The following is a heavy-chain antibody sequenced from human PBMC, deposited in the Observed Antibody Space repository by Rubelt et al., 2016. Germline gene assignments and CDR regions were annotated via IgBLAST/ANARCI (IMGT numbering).Heavy chain of an antibody. CDR3: VETKSTTVIGGCIGY. CDR1: GGSIRTSGYH. D-gene: IGHD3-22*01. J-gene: IGHJ4*02. V-gene: IGHV4-39*01. Sequence: QLQLQESGPGLVKPSETLSLICTVSGGSIRTSGYHWGWIRQPPGKGLEWIGSVYHSGNTNYNPSLKSRVTISVDTSKNRFSLNVGSVTAADTAVYFVVETKSTTVIGGCIGYWGPGTLVTVSA. CDR2: VYHSGNT.